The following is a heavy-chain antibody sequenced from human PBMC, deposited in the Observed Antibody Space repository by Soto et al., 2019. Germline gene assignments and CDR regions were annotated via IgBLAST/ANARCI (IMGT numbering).Heavy chain of an antibody. J-gene: IGHJ4*02. V-gene: IGHV4-39*07. Sequence: SETLSLTCTVSGDSISRSSYYWGWIRQPPGKGLEWTGSIYYSGSTYYNPSLKSRVTISVDTSRIHFSLKLTSVTAADTAIYYFSRSSQDYRDELYSCGQGSLVTGSS. CDR3: SRSSQDYRDELYS. D-gene: IGHD3-16*02. CDR2: IYYSGST. CDR1: GDSISRSSYY.